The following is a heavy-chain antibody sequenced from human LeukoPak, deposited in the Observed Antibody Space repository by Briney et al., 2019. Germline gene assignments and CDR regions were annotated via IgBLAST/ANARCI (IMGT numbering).Heavy chain of an antibody. J-gene: IGHJ3*02. CDR1: GFPFSGYR. CDR2: ITYDGSKK. D-gene: IGHD4-17*01. Sequence: GTSLRLSCAASGFPFSGYRMHWVRQAPGKGLEWVTTITYDGSKKSYADSVKGRFTVSRDNSQNTLYLQMNSLRAEDTAVYYCASHRTVTSTDPHTFDIWGQGTMVTVSS. V-gene: IGHV3-30-3*01. CDR3: ASHRTVTSTDPHTFDI.